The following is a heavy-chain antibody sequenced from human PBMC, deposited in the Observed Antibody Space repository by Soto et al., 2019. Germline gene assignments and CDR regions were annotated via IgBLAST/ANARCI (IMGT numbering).Heavy chain of an antibody. J-gene: IGHJ4*02. CDR3: AKSLNTATSFDY. CDR1: GFTFSSYA. CDR2: ISVTGGT. Sequence: GGSLRLSCAASGFTFSSYAMNWVRQAPGKGPEWVSHISVTGGTYYADSVKGRFTISRDNSKNTLFLQMNSLRDEDTALYYCAKSLNTATSFDYWGQGTPVTVSS. V-gene: IGHV3-23*01.